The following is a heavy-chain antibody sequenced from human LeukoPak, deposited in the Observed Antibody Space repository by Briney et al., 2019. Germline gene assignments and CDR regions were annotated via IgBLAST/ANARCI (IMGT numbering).Heavy chain of an antibody. J-gene: IGHJ4*02. V-gene: IGHV3-30*18. CDR1: GFTFSSYG. CDR3: AKDFCSSTSCDADRRVDWRNYFDY. D-gene: IGHD2-2*01. CDR2: ISYDGSNK. Sequence: GGSMRLSCAASGFTFSSYGMHWVRQAPGKGLEWVAVISYDGSNKYYADSVKGRFTISRDNSKNTLYLQMNSLRAEDTAVYYCAKDFCSSTSCDADRRVDWRNYFDYWGQGTLVTVSS.